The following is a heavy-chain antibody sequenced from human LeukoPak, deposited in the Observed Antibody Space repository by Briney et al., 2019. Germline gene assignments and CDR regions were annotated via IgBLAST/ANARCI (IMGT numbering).Heavy chain of an antibody. CDR1: GFTFSSYA. D-gene: IGHD2-15*01. V-gene: IGHV3-30*04. CDR2: ISYDGTNK. Sequence: GGSLRLSCAASGFTFSSYAMHWVRQAPGKGLEWVAVISYDGTNKYYADSVKGRFTISRDNSKNTLYLQMNSLGAEDTAVYYCASGYCSGGSCYEDYWGQGTLVTVSS. CDR3: ASGYCSGGSCYEDY. J-gene: IGHJ4*02.